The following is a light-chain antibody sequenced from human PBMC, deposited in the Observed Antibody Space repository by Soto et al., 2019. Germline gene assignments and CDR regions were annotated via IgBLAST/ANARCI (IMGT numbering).Light chain of an antibody. J-gene: IGKJ4*01. V-gene: IGKV3-15*01. CDR2: GAS. CDR3: QQYDNWPPLT. CDR1: QSVSNN. Sequence: EIVLTQSPGTLSLSPGERATLSCRASQSVSNNYLAWYQQKPGQAPRLLIYGASNRATGIPARFSGSGSGTEFTLTINSLQSEDFAVYYCQQYDNWPPLTFGGGTKVDIK.